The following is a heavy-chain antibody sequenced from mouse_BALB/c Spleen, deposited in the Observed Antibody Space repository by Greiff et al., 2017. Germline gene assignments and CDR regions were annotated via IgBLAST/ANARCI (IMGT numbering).Heavy chain of an antibody. CDR1: GYSITSGYY. CDR3: ARDGSYSYFDY. J-gene: IGHJ2*01. V-gene: IGHV3-6*02. Sequence: EVQVVESGPGLVKPSQSLSLTCSVTGYSITSGYYWNWIRQFPGNKLEWMGYISYDGSNNYNPSLKNRISITRDTSKNQFFLKLNSVTTEDTATYYCARDGSYSYFDYWGQGTTLTVSS. D-gene: IGHD2-3*01. CDR2: ISYDGSN.